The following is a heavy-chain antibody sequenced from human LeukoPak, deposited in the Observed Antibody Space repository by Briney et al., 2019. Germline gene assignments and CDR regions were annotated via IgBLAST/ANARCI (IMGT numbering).Heavy chain of an antibody. CDR3: ARDHCNSTSCSRPYYYYYMDV. CDR2: IIPIFGTA. J-gene: IGHJ6*03. V-gene: IGHV1-69*13. Sequence: SVKVSCKASGGTFSSYAISWVRQAPGQGLEWMGGIIPIFGTANYAQKFQGRVTITADESTSTAYMELSSLRSEDTAVYYCARDHCNSTSCSRPYYYYYMDVWGKGTTVTVSS. D-gene: IGHD2-2*01. CDR1: GGTFSSYA.